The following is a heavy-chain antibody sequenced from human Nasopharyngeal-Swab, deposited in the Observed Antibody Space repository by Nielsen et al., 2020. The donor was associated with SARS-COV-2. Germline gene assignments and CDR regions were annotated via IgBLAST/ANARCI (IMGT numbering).Heavy chain of an antibody. D-gene: IGHD4-17*01. V-gene: IGHV3-33*01. CDR1: GFTFRTHG. Sequence: GESLKISCAVSGFTFRTHGMHWVRQAPGKGLEWVAVIWTDGSDIYYADSVKGRVTISRDNSKNTLYLQMNSLRPEDTAVYYCARDSDGYGDSGGNAFDIWGQGTMVTVSS. J-gene: IGHJ3*02. CDR2: IWTDGSDI. CDR3: ARDSDGYGDSGGNAFDI.